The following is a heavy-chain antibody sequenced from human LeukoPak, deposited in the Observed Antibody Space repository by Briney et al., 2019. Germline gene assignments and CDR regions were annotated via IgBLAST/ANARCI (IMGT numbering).Heavy chain of an antibody. CDR1: GFTFNTYA. Sequence: PGGSLRLSCAASGFTFNTYAMYWVRQAPGKGLEWVSGIFGSGGSAHYADSVKGRFTISRDNSKNTVYLQMNSLSAEDTAVYYCAKTTTGYSSGRYPGWPADSWGQGALVTVSS. D-gene: IGHD6-19*01. J-gene: IGHJ4*02. CDR2: IFGSGGSA. V-gene: IGHV3-23*01. CDR3: AKTTTGYSSGRYPGWPADS.